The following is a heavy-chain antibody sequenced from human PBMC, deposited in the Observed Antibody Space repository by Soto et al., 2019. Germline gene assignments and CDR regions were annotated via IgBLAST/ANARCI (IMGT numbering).Heavy chain of an antibody. CDR1: GGSISSSSYY. CDR2: IYYSGST. D-gene: IGHD3-3*01. J-gene: IGHJ6*02. Sequence: SETLSLTCTVSGGSISSSSYYWGWIRQPPGKGLEWIGSIYYSGSTYYNQSLKNQVTISVNTTKNQLYLKLSSETAADTAVNYCVRRVRESYYDFWSGSAGEYYYYGMDVWGQGTTVT. CDR3: VRRVRESYYDFWSGSAGEYYYYGMDV. V-gene: IGHV4-39*01.